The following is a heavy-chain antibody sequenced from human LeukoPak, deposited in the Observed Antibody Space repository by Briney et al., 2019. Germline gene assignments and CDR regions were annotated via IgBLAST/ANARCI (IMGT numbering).Heavy chain of an antibody. Sequence: SETLSLTCTVSGGSISSYYWSWIRQPPGKGLEWIGYIYYSGSTNYNPSLKSRVTISVDTSKNQFSLKLSSVTAADTAVYYCARLEGLATAGTDAFDIWGQGTMVTVSS. J-gene: IGHJ3*02. D-gene: IGHD6-13*01. V-gene: IGHV4-59*01. CDR1: GGSISSYY. CDR2: IYYSGST. CDR3: ARLEGLATAGTDAFDI.